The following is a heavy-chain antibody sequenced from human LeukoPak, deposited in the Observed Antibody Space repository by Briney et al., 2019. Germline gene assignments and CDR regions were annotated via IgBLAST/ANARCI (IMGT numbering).Heavy chain of an antibody. CDR3: AADARTNDTTGRFTY. V-gene: IGHV1-69*13. CDR1: GGTFSSYA. D-gene: IGHD3-9*01. Sequence: GASVKVSCKASGGTFSSYAISWVRQAPGQGLEWMGGIIPIFGTANYAQKFQGRVTITADESTSTAYMELSGLRSEDTAVYYCAADARTNDTTGRFTYWGQGTLVTVSS. J-gene: IGHJ4*02. CDR2: IIPIFGTA.